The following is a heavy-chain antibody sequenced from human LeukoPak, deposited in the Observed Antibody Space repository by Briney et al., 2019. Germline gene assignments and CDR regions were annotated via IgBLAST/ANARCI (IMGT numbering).Heavy chain of an antibody. V-gene: IGHV1-8*01. Sequence: GASVKVSCKASGYTFTNYDINWVRQATGQGLEWMEWMNPNSGNTAYAQNFQGRVTMTRDTSISTIYMELSSLRSEDTAVYYCARSLRGWYKDYWGQGTLITVSS. CDR1: GYTFTNYD. D-gene: IGHD6-19*01. CDR3: ARSLRGWYKDY. J-gene: IGHJ4*02. CDR2: MNPNSGNT.